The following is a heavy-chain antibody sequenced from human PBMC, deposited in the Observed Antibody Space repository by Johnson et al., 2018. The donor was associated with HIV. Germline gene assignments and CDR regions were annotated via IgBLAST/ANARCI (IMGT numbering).Heavy chain of an antibody. CDR3: AREPGLVAAFDI. J-gene: IGHJ3*02. CDR1: GFTFSSYA. V-gene: IGHV3-30-3*01. Sequence: MQLVESGGGVVQPGRSLRLSCAASGFTFSSYAMHWVRQAPGKGLEWVAVISYDGSNKYYADSVKGRFTISRDNSKNTLYLQMNSLRAEDTAVYYCAREPGLVAAFDIWGQGTMVTVSS. D-gene: IGHD6-19*01. CDR2: ISYDGSNK.